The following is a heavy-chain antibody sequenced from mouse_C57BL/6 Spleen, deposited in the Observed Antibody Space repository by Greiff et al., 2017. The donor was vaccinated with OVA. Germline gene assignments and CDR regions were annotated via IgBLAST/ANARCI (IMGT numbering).Heavy chain of an antibody. V-gene: IGHV3-6*01. Sequence: EVKLMESGPGLVKPSQSLSLTCSVTGYSITSGYYWNWIRQFPGNKLEWMGYISYDGSNNYNPSLKNRISITRDTSTNQFFLKLNSVTTEDTATYYCARGYDFDYWGQGTTLTVSS. D-gene: IGHD1-1*01. CDR3: ARGYDFDY. J-gene: IGHJ2*01. CDR1: GYSITSGYY. CDR2: ISYDGSN.